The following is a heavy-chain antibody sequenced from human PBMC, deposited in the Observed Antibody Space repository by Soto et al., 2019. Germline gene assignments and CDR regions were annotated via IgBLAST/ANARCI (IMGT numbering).Heavy chain of an antibody. V-gene: IGHV1-69*01. D-gene: IGHD2-2*01. CDR2: IIPISGTA. CDR3: ARSQGSSTSLEIYYYYYYGMDV. Sequence: QVQLVQSGAEVKKPGSSVKVSCKASGGTFSSYAISWVRQAPGQGLEWMGGIIPISGTANYAQKFQGRVTITADESTSTAYMELGRLRSEDTAVYYCARSQGSSTSLEIYYYYYYGMDVWGQGTTVTVSS. CDR1: GGTFSSYA. J-gene: IGHJ6*02.